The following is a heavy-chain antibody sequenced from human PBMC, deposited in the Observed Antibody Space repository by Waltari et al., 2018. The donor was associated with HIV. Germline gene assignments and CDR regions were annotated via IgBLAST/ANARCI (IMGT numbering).Heavy chain of an antibody. CDR2: LNSDGSSR. CDR1: GFSVSNPW. Sequence: VQLVESGGGSIQTGGSLGLPCTASGFSVSNPWIDLVRPRPGKGLVWVARLNSDGSSRNYADAVKGRFVISRDNARNTVYLQLNSLRVEDTAMYFCARASHYIEFSTFDGDYYFDVWGRGTRVAVSS. V-gene: IGHV3-74*01. CDR3: ARASHYIEFSTFDGDYYFDV. D-gene: IGHD2-15*01. J-gene: IGHJ4*02.